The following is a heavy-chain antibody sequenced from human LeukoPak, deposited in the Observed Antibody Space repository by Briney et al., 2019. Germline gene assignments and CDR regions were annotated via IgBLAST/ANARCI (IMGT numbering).Heavy chain of an antibody. J-gene: IGHJ6*02. CDR2: IIPIFGTA. CDR1: GGTFSSYA. Sequence: SVKVSCKASGGTFSSYAISWVRQAPGQGLEWMGGIIPIFGTANYAQKFQGRVTITADESTSTAYMELSSLRSEDTAVYCCARSPSYYDILTGYSPEAKYYYYGMDVWGQGTTVTVSS. D-gene: IGHD3-9*01. V-gene: IGHV1-69*01. CDR3: ARSPSYYDILTGYSPEAKYYYYGMDV.